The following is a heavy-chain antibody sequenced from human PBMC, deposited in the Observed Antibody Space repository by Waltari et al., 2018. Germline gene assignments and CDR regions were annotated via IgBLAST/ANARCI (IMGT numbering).Heavy chain of an antibody. V-gene: IGHV3-23*01. CDR2: ISGGCGSK. J-gene: IGHJ4*02. Sequence: EVQLLESGGGLVQPGGSLRLSCAASGFTFSSYAMSWVRQAPGKGLELVSGISGGCGSKYYADSVKGRFTISRDNSKNTLYLQMNSLRAEDTAVYYCAKGDRAVAGLFDYWGQGTLVTVSS. CDR3: AKGDRAVAGLFDY. CDR1: GFTFSSYA. D-gene: IGHD6-19*01.